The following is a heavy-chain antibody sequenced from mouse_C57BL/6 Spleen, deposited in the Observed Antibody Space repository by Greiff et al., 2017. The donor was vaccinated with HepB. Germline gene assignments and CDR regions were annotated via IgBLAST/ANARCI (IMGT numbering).Heavy chain of an antibody. J-gene: IGHJ1*03. Sequence: EVKLMESGGDLVKPGGSLKLSCAASGFTFSSYGMSWVRQTPDKRLEWVATISSGGSYTYYPDSVKGRFTISRDNAKNTLYLQMSSLKSEDTAMYYCARHEVYDGYPDWYFDVWGTGTTVTVSS. CDR2: ISSGGSYT. V-gene: IGHV5-6*01. CDR3: ARHEVYDGYPDWYFDV. D-gene: IGHD2-3*01. CDR1: GFTFSSYG.